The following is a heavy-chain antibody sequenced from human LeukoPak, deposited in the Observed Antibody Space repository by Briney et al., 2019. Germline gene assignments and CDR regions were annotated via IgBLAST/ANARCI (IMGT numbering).Heavy chain of an antibody. V-gene: IGHV3-7*01. J-gene: IGHJ4*02. CDR3: ATHRYNSDWQKRFDS. D-gene: IGHD2-21*02. CDR2: INQDASEI. Sequence: GGSPRLSCAASGFTFSTYWMNWYRQAPGKGLEWVVNINQDASEINYVDSVRGRFTISRDNAKNSLHLQMNSLRAEDTAVYYCATHRYNSDWQKRFDSWGQGTPVTLSS. CDR1: GFTFSTYW.